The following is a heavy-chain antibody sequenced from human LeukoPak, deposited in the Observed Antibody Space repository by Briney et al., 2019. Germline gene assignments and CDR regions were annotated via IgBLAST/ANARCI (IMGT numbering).Heavy chain of an antibody. V-gene: IGHV3-74*01. CDR2: IKSDGSDT. CDR1: GFTFSTYW. Sequence: GGSLRLSCAASGFTFSTYWMHWVRQAPGEGLVWVSRIKSDGSDTSYADSVKGRFTISRDNSKNTLYLQMSSLRVEDTAVYYCAKETDYTAMVSEFDYWGQGTLVTVSS. J-gene: IGHJ4*02. CDR3: AKETDYTAMVSEFDY. D-gene: IGHD5-18*01.